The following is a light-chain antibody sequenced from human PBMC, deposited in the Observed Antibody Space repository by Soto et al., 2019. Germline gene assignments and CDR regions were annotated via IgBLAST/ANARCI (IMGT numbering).Light chain of an antibody. J-gene: IGKJ4*01. CDR1: QSLLYSDGYNY. CDR2: LGS. V-gene: IGKV2-28*01. CDR3: MQSRQALT. Sequence: IVMTQSPLSLPVTPGEPASISCRYSQSLLYSDGYNYLDWYLQKPGQSPQLLIYLGSNRASGVPDRFSGSGSGTDFTLKISRVEAEDVGVYYCMQSRQALTVGRGTKVEIK.